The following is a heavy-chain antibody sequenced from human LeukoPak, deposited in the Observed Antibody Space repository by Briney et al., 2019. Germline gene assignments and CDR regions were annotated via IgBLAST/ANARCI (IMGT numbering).Heavy chain of an antibody. Sequence: GGSLRLSCVASGFTFSSYAMSWVRQAPGKGLEWVSAISGSGGSTYYADSVKGRFTISRDNSKNTLYLQMNSLRAEDTAVYYCAKGYYDFWSGYLTPSTFFDYWGQGTLVTVSS. CDR3: AKGYYDFWSGYLTPSTFFDY. CDR1: GFTFSSYA. D-gene: IGHD3-3*01. CDR2: ISGSGGST. V-gene: IGHV3-23*01. J-gene: IGHJ4*02.